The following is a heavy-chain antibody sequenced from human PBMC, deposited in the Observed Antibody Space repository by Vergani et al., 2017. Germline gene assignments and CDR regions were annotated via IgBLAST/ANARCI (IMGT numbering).Heavy chain of an antibody. D-gene: IGHD2-21*02. CDR1: GFTFSNFG. Sequence: QVQLVESAGGVVQPGGSLRLSCAASGFTFSNFGMHWIRQAPGKGLEWLAYIGKDGSNTRYRDAVKGRFTVSRDNSKDILYLQMDSLRSEDTALYYCAQYLRDSTDGLPDSWGPGTLVIVSS. CDR2: IGKDGSNT. J-gene: IGHJ4*02. V-gene: IGHV3-30*02. CDR3: AQYLRDSTDGLPDS.